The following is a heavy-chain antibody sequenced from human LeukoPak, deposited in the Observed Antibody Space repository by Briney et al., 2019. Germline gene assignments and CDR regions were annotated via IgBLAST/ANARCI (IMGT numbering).Heavy chain of an antibody. CDR1: GYTFTSYY. D-gene: IGHD3-22*01. CDR3: ARSSITMIVGDAFDI. J-gene: IGHJ3*02. V-gene: IGHV1-46*01. Sequence: ASVKVSCKASGYTFTSYYMHWVRQAPGQGLEWMGIINPSGGSTSYAQKFQGRVTMTRDTSTSTVYMELSSLRSEDTAVYYCARSSITMIVGDAFDIWGQGTMVTVSS. CDR2: INPSGGST.